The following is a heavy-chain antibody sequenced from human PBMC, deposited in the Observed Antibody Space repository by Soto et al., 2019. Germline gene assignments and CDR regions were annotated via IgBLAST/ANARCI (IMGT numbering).Heavy chain of an antibody. D-gene: IGHD4-17*01. CDR1: GFTVSSNY. V-gene: IGHV3-53*01. Sequence: GGSLRLSCAASGFTVSSNYMSWVRQAPGKGLEWVSVIYSGGSTYYADSVKGRFTISRDNSKNTLYLQMNSLRAEDTAVYYCARSRGNDYGDYVDAFDIWGQGTMVTVSS. CDR2: IYSGGST. CDR3: ARSRGNDYGDYVDAFDI. J-gene: IGHJ3*02.